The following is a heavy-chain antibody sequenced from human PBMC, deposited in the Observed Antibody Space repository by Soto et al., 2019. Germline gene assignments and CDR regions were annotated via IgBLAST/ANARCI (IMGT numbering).Heavy chain of an antibody. D-gene: IGHD1-1*01. CDR2: IYYSGST. CDR3: TRHYMGDRYSWANWFDT. CDR1: GGSISSYY. Sequence: SETLSLTCTVSGGSISSYYWSWIRQPPGKGLEWIGYIYYSGSTNYNPSLKSRVTRSVDTSKNQFSLKLSSVTAADTAVYYCTRHYMGDRYSWANWFDTWREVT. J-gene: IGHJ5*02. V-gene: IGHV4-59*01.